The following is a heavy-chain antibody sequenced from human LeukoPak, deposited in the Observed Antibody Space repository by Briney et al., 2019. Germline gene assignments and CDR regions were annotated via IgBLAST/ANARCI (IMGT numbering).Heavy chain of an antibody. Sequence: SVKVSCKASGGTFSSYAISWVRQAPGQGLEWMGGIIPIFGIANYAQKFQGRVTITADESTSTAYMELSSLRSEDTAVYYCARDPRPSYCSSTSCYATNWFDPWGQGTLVTVSS. CDR1: GGTFSSYA. CDR3: ARDPRPSYCSSTSCYATNWFDP. V-gene: IGHV1-69*01. J-gene: IGHJ5*02. CDR2: IIPIFGIA. D-gene: IGHD2-2*01.